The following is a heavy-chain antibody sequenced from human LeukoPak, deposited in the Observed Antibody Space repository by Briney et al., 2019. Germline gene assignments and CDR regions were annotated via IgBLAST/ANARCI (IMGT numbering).Heavy chain of an antibody. Sequence: GGSLRLSCAASGFTFNSYSMNWVRQAPGKGLEWVSSISRGSSYIYNADSVKGRFTISRDNAKNSLYLQMNSLRAADTAVYYCARGAQIVVTPTAQARPGPSGVDYWGQGTLVTVSS. CDR3: ARGAQIVVTPTAQARPGPSGVDY. V-gene: IGHV3-21*01. J-gene: IGHJ4*02. D-gene: IGHD2-2*01. CDR1: GFTFNSYS. CDR2: ISRGSSYI.